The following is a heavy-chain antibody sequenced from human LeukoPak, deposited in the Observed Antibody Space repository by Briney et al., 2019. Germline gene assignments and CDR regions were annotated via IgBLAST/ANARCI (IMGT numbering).Heavy chain of an antibody. CDR3: VRDNLENQWLERSY. CDR2: ISASETSI. Sequence: PGGSLRLSCAASGFTFSLYNMNWVRQAPGKGLEWVSQISASETSIKYADSVRGRFTISGDYVKNSVYLQMNSLRAEDTAIYYCVRDNLENQWLERSYWGQGTLVTVSS. D-gene: IGHD6-19*01. V-gene: IGHV3-48*03. CDR1: GFTFSLYN. J-gene: IGHJ4*02.